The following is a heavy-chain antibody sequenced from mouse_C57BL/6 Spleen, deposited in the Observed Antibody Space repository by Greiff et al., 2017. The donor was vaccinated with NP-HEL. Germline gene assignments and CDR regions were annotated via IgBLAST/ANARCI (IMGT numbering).Heavy chain of an antibody. D-gene: IGHD1-1*01. V-gene: IGHV2-9*01. CDR1: GFSLTSYG. CDR2: IWGGGST. Sequence: VKLMESGPGLVAPSQSLSITCTVSGFSLTSYGVDWVRQPPGKGLEWLGVIWGGGSTNYNSAPMSRLSISKDNSKSHVFLKMNTVHTDDTAMYYCAKRSYGLHAMDYWGQGTSVTVSS. CDR3: AKRSYGLHAMDY. J-gene: IGHJ4*01.